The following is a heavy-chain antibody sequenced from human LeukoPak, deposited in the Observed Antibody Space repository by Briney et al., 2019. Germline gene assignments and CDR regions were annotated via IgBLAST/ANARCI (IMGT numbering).Heavy chain of an antibody. D-gene: IGHD6-19*01. CDR1: GYTFTGYY. V-gene: IGHV1-2*02. CDR3: ARDSSGWYRVRGHFGDY. Sequence: GASVKVSCKASGYTFTGYYMHWVRQAPGQGLEWMGWINPNSGGTNYAQKFQGRVTMTRDTSISTAYMELSRLRSDDTAVYYCARDSSGWYRVRGHFGDYWGQGTLITVSS. CDR2: INPNSGGT. J-gene: IGHJ4*02.